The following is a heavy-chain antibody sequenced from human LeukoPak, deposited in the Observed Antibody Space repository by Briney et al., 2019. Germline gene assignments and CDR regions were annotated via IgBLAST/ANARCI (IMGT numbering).Heavy chain of an antibody. V-gene: IGHV3-7*03. Sequence: LTGGSLRLSCAASGFTFSSYWMSWVRQAPGKGLEWVANIKQDGSEKYYVDSVKGRFTISRDNAKNSLYLQMNSLRAEDTAVYYCAKDAVAVAGYFDYWGQGTLVTVSS. CDR1: GFTFSSYW. CDR3: AKDAVAVAGYFDY. J-gene: IGHJ4*02. D-gene: IGHD6-19*01. CDR2: IKQDGSEK.